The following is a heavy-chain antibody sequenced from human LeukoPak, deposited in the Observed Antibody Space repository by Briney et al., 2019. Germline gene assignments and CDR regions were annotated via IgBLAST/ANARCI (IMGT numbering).Heavy chain of an antibody. D-gene: IGHD2-15*01. CDR2: ISYDGNNK. J-gene: IGHJ4*02. Sequence: PGRSLRLSCAASGFTFSSCGMHWVRQSPGKGLQWVAVISYDGNNKHYADSVKGRFTISRDNSKNTLYMQMNSLRAEDTAVYYCAKGNNGCYDSWGQGTLVTVSS. V-gene: IGHV3-30*18. CDR3: AKGNNGCYDS. CDR1: GFTFSSCG.